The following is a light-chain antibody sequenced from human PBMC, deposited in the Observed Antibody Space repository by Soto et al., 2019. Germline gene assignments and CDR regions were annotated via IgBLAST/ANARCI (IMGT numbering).Light chain of an antibody. CDR1: QSVSRW. V-gene: IGKV1-5*03. Sequence: DIQMTQSPSTLSASVGDRVTISCRASQSVSRWVAWYQQKRGKAPKLLIYRTSNLEPGVPSRFSGRGSGTEFTLTISSLQPDDFGSYYCQQDNSFGPGTKVDIK. CDR2: RTS. CDR3: QQDNS. J-gene: IGKJ3*01.